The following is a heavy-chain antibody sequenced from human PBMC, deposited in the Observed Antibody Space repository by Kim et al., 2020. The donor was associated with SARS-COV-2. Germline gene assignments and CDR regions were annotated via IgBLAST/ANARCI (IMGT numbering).Heavy chain of an antibody. CDR1: GGSISSGGYY. Sequence: SETLSLTCTVSGGSISSGGYYWSWIRQHPGKGLEWIGYIYYSGSTYYNPSLKSRVTISVDTSKNQFSLKLSSVTAADTAVYYCARGRGIAAAGSRSNWFDPWGQGTLVTVSS. CDR2: IYYSGST. D-gene: IGHD6-13*01. J-gene: IGHJ5*02. V-gene: IGHV4-31*03. CDR3: ARGRGIAAAGSRSNWFDP.